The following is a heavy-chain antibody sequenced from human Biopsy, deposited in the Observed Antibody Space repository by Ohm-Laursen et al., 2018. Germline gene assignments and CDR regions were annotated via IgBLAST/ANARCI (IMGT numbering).Heavy chain of an antibody. Sequence: LSLTCAASGVTLSGYGMNWVRQAPGKGLEWVSSISASSSYIYYADSVKGRFTVSRDNTKNTLYLQMNSLRAADTAIYFCATELLPPGVGGPWLDSWGQGTPVTVSS. CDR2: ISASSSYI. D-gene: IGHD3-10*01. J-gene: IGHJ5*01. CDR3: ATELLPPGVGGPWLDS. V-gene: IGHV3-21*06. CDR1: GVTLSGYG.